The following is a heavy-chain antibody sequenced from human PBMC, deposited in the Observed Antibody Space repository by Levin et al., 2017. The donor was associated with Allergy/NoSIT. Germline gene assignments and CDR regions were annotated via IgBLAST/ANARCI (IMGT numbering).Heavy chain of an antibody. CDR1: GFTFSSYA. CDR3: AKDTNIVVLTAIHD. J-gene: IGHJ4*02. Sequence: GGSLRLSCAASGFTFSSYAMSWVRQAPGKGLEWVSAISGSGGSTYYADSVKGRFTISRDNSKNTLYLQMNSLRAEDTAVYYCAKDTNIVVLTAIHDWGQGTLVTVSS. V-gene: IGHV3-23*01. D-gene: IGHD2-21*02. CDR2: ISGSGGST.